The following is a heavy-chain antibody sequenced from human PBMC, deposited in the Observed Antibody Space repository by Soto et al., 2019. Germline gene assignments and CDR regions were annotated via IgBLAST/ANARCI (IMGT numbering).Heavy chain of an antibody. CDR1: GFTFSSYG. CDR2: IWYDGSNK. D-gene: IGHD2-15*01. Sequence: GGSLRLSCAASGFTFSSYGMHWVRQAPGKGLEWVAVIWYDGSNKYYADSVKGRFTISRDNSKNTLYLQMNSLRAEDTAVYYCARDLVGSPYAYCSGGSCYSFFFDYWGQGTLVTVSS. CDR3: ARDLVGSPYAYCSGGSCYSFFFDY. J-gene: IGHJ4*02. V-gene: IGHV3-33*01.